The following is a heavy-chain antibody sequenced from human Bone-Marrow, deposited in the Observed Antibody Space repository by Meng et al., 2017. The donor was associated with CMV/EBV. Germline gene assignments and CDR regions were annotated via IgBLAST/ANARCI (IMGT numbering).Heavy chain of an antibody. CDR1: GYTFTIYG. CDR3: VWITMVRGVTGGVGFDP. CDR2: ISAYNGNT. D-gene: IGHD3-10*01. J-gene: IGHJ5*02. V-gene: IGHV1-18*01. Sequence: QVWLVHAGAGVKNLGASVKVSCKAYGYTFTIYGISWVRQAPGQGLEWMGWISAYNGNTNYAQKLQGRVTMTTDTSTSTAYMELRSLRSDDTAVYYCVWITMVRGVTGGVGFDPWGQGTLVTVSS.